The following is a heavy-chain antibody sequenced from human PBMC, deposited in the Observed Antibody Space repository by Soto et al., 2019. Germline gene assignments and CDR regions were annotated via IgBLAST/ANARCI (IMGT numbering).Heavy chain of an antibody. V-gene: IGHV1-2*04. CDR2: INPNSGGT. J-gene: IGHJ4*02. D-gene: IGHD3-9*01. Sequence: GASVKVSCKASGYTFTDYGITWVRQAPGQGLEWMGWINPNSGGTNYAQKFQGWVTMTRDTSISTAYMELSRLRSDDTAVYYCARAKLRYFDWTPFDYWGQGTLVTVSS. CDR3: ARAKLRYFDWTPFDY. CDR1: GYTFTDYG.